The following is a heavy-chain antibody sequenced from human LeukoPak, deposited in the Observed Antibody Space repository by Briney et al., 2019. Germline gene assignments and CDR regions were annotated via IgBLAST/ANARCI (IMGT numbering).Heavy chain of an antibody. CDR2: IKSDGSST. CDR3: ARDQIYCTGGICYFEY. V-gene: IGHV3-74*01. J-gene: IGHJ4*02. Sequence: GGSLRLSCAASGFTFSSYWMHWVRQAPGKGLMWVSRIKSDGSSTTYADSVKGRYTISRDNAKNTLYLQMNSLRAEDTAVYFCARDQIYCTGGICYFEYWGQGTLVTVSS. CDR1: GFTFSSYW. D-gene: IGHD2-8*02.